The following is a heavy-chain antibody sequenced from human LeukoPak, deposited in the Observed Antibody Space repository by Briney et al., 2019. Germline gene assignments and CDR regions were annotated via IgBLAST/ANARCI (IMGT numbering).Heavy chain of an antibody. CDR1: GFTFSSYW. D-gene: IGHD4-17*01. CDR2: INWNGGST. CDR3: ASLVTTSSPFDY. V-gene: IGHV3-20*04. J-gene: IGHJ4*02. Sequence: GGSLRLSCAASGFTFSSYWMSWVRQAPGKGLEWASGINWNGGSTGYADSVKGRFTISRDNAKNSLYLQMNSLRAEDTALYYCASLVTTSSPFDYWGQGTLVTVSS.